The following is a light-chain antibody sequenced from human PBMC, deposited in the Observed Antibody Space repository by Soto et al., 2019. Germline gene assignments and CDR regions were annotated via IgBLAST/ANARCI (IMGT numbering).Light chain of an antibody. J-gene: IGKJ5*01. CDR3: QQYNSYPIT. Sequence: DLPMTQSPSTLSASVGDRVTITCRASQSISSWLAWYQQKPGKAPKLLIYDASSLERWVPPRFNGSQSRTEFTLTISSLQPDDFTTYYCQQYNSYPITFGQGTRLEIK. CDR2: DAS. CDR1: QSISSW. V-gene: IGKV1-5*01.